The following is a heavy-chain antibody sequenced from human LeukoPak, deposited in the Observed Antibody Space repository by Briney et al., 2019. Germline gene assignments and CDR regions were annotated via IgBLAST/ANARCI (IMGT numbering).Heavy chain of an antibody. CDR3: ARETGSAVGSTDFDY. V-gene: IGHV3-30-3*01. D-gene: IGHD4-17*01. J-gene: IGHJ4*02. CDR1: GLTRRSYD. CDR2: ISYDGSNK. Sequence: VGPLRLTCAATGLTRRSYDMPWVREAPDKGLEWVTVISYDGSNKYFADSVKGRFTIPRDNSKNTLFLQMNSLRAEDTAVYYCARETGSAVGSTDFDYWGQGTLVTVSS.